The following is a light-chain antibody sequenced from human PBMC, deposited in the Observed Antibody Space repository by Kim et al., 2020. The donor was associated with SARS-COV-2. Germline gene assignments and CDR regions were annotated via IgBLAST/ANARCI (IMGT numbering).Light chain of an antibody. CDR3: QTWASGIRA. CDR2: VDNEGSH. CDR1: SGHSDNA. J-gene: IGLJ3*02. V-gene: IGLV4-69*01. Sequence: SVKRTCTRRSGHSDNAIAWHQQQPEKGPRFLMKVDNEGSHIKGDGVPDRFSGSSSGAERYLIISSLQPDDEADYCCQTWASGIRAFGGGTQLTVL.